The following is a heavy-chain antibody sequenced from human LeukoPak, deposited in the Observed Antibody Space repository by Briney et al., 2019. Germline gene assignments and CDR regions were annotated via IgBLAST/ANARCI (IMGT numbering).Heavy chain of an antibody. V-gene: IGHV1-69*06. CDR2: IIPIFGTA. J-gene: IGHJ5*02. CDR1: GGTFSSYA. Sequence: SVKVSCKASGGTFSSYAISWVRQAPGQGLEWMGGIIPIFGTANYAQKFQGRVTITADKSTSTAYMELSSLRSEDTAVYYCARDGDLRYFDWLDWFDPWGQGTLVTVSS. D-gene: IGHD3-9*01. CDR3: ARDGDLRYFDWLDWFDP.